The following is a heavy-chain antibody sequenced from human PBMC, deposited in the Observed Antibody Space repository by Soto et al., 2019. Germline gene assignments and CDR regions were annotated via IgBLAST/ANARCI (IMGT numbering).Heavy chain of an antibody. V-gene: IGHV4-34*01. Sequence: PSETLSLTCAVYGGSFSGYYWSWIRQPPGKGLEWIGEINHSGSTNYNPSLKSRVTISVDTSKNQFSLELSSVTAADTAVYYCASPGEGSASSPHYWGQGTLVTVS. CDR3: ASPGEGSASSPHY. CDR1: GGSFSGYY. D-gene: IGHD3-10*01. J-gene: IGHJ4*02. CDR2: INHSGST.